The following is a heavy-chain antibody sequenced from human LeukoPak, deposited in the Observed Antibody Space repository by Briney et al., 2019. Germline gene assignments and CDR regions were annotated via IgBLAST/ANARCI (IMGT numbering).Heavy chain of an antibody. CDR3: TRKAMVTKIAWFDP. D-gene: IGHD5-18*01. J-gene: IGHJ5*02. V-gene: IGHV3-49*03. CDR2: IRSKGYGGTT. CDR1: GFTFGDYA. Sequence: GGSLRLSCTASGFTFGDYAMSWFRQAPGKGLEWVGFIRSKGYGGTTEYAASVKGRLTISREDSKSIAYLQMNSLKTEDTAVYYCTRKAMVTKIAWFDPWGQGTLVTVSS.